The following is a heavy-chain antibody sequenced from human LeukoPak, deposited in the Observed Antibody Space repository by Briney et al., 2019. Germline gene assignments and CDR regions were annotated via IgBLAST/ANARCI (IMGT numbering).Heavy chain of an antibody. J-gene: IGHJ4*02. Sequence: ASVKVSCKASGYLFLGHDISWVRQAPGQGLEWMGWISGYKGDTKYAQKFQGRVTLTTDTSTSTAYMELRSLRSDDTAVYYCARADYHIVTSYYAFDYWGQGTLVTVSS. CDR1: GYLFLGHD. V-gene: IGHV1-18*01. CDR2: ISGYKGDT. D-gene: IGHD3-9*01. CDR3: ARADYHIVTSYYAFDY.